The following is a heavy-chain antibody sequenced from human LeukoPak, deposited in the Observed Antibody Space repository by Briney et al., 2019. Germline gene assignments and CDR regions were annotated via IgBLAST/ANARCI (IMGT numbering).Heavy chain of an antibody. CDR3: ARDSSGIAVGGTGDY. CDR2: VNWNGGRT. CDR1: GFTFDDYG. Sequence: GGSLRLSCAASGFTFDDYGMSWVRQAPGKGLEWVSGVNWNGGRTGYADSVKGRFTISRDNAKNSLYLQMNSLRAEDTALYYCARDSSGIAVGGTGDYWGQGTLVTVSS. J-gene: IGHJ4*02. D-gene: IGHD6-19*01. V-gene: IGHV3-20*04.